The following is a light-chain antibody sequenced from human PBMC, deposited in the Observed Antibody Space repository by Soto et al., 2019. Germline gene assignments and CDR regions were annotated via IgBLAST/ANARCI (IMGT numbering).Light chain of an antibody. J-gene: IGLJ1*01. V-gene: IGLV2-11*01. CDR1: SSEVGCYNY. Sequence: QSVLTQPRSVSGSPGQSATISCTGTSSEVGCYNYVSWYQQHPGKAPKLMIYDVSKRPSGVPDRFSGSKSGNTASLTISGLQAEDEADYYCCSYAGSYTSGVFGTGTKVTVL. CDR2: DVS. CDR3: CSYAGSYTSGV.